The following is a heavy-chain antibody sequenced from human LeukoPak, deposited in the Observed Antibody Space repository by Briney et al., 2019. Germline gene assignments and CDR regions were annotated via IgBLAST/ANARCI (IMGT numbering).Heavy chain of an antibody. CDR3: ASFAMVKYDY. CDR2: IIPILGIA. J-gene: IGHJ4*02. V-gene: IGHV1-69*02. CDR1: GGTFSSYT. D-gene: IGHD5-18*01. Sequence: SVKASCKASGGTFSSYTISWVRQAPGQGLEWMGRIIPILGIANYAQKFQGRVTITADKSTSTVYMELSSLRSEDTAVYYCASFAMVKYDYWGQGTLVTVSS.